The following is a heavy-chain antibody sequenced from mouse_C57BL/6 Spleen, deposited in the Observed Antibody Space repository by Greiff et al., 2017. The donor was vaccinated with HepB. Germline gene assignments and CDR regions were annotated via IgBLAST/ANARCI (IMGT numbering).Heavy chain of an antibody. J-gene: IGHJ3*01. D-gene: IGHD2-3*01. Sequence: QVQLKQSGAELAKPGASVKLSCKASGYTFTSFWMHWVKQRPGQGLEWIGYINPSSGYTKYNQKFKDKATLTADKSSSTAYMQLSSLTYEDSAVYYCAREGDGYYGWFAYWGQGTLVTVSA. CDR2: INPSSGYT. V-gene: IGHV1-7*01. CDR3: AREGDGYYGWFAY. CDR1: GYTFTSFW.